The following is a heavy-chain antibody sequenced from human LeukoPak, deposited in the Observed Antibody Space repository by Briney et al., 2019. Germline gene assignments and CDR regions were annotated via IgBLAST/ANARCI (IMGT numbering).Heavy chain of an antibody. Sequence: GASVKVSCKASGYTFTSYGISWVRQAPGQGLEWMGWISAYNGNTNYAQKLQGRVTMTEDTSTDTAYMELSSLRSEDTAVYYCATIYYYGMDVWGQGTTVTVSS. CDR2: ISAYNGNT. CDR3: ATIYYYGMDV. V-gene: IGHV1-18*01. J-gene: IGHJ6*02. CDR1: GYTFTSYG. D-gene: IGHD1-14*01.